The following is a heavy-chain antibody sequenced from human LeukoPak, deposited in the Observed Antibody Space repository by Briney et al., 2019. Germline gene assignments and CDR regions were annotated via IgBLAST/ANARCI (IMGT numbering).Heavy chain of an antibody. CDR2: LNHSGST. J-gene: IGHJ4*02. D-gene: IGHD3-22*01. CDR3: ARPHTRAYDSSGYFDY. Sequence: SETLSLTCAVYGVTFSGYYWSWIRPPPGQGLEWIVELNHSGSTNYNPSLKSRVTISVDTSKNQFSLKLSSVTAADTAVYYCARPHTRAYDSSGYFDYWGQGNLVTVSS. CDR1: GVTFSGYY. V-gene: IGHV4-34*01.